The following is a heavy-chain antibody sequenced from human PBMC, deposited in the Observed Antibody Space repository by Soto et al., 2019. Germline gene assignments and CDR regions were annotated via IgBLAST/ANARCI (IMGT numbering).Heavy chain of an antibody. Sequence: ASAVKVSCNAPRYTFTSYYINWVRQAPGQGREWMGVINPHCGSTAYAQKFKGRVTLTRDTSASTVYMEVSSLTSEDTAMYYCARPPGGNFGIIIEGTNSFAPWGQGTLLPVSS. CDR1: RYTFTSYY. D-gene: IGHD1-26*01. V-gene: IGHV1-46*01. CDR2: INPHCGST. CDR3: ARPPGGNFGIIIEGTNSFAP. J-gene: IGHJ5*02.